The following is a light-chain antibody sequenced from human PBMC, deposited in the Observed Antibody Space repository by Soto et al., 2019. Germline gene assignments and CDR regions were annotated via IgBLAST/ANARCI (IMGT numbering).Light chain of an antibody. J-gene: IGKJ4*01. CDR3: QQANSFLALT. Sequence: DIQMTQSPSSVSASIGDRVTITCRASQGINNWLAWYQQKPGKAPKLLIYAASSLQSGVPSRFRGSGSGTDFTLTINNLQPDDFATYYCQQANSFLALTFGGGTKVEIK. V-gene: IGKV1-12*01. CDR2: AAS. CDR1: QGINNW.